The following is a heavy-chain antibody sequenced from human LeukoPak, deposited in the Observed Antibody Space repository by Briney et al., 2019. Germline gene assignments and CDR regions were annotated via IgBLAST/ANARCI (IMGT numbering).Heavy chain of an antibody. CDR1: GFTFSSYA. CDR2: ISGSGGST. Sequence: GGSLRLSCAASGFTFSSYAMSWVRQAPGKGLEWVSAISGSGGSTYYADPVKGRFTISRDNSKNTLYLQMNSLRAEDTAVYYCAKSMWELPDYFDYWGQGTLVTVSS. V-gene: IGHV3-23*01. D-gene: IGHD1-26*01. J-gene: IGHJ4*02. CDR3: AKSMWELPDYFDY.